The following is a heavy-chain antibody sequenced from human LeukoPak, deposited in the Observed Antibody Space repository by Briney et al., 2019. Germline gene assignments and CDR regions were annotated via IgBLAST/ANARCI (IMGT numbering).Heavy chain of an antibody. J-gene: IGHJ2*01. V-gene: IGHV3-7*01. CDR2: IKEDGSDK. CDR3: ARDTYRFFDL. CDR1: GFAFSDYW. Sequence: GGSLRLSCAASGFAFSDYWMGWVRQAPGKGLEWVADIKEDGSDKYSVDSVKGRFTISRDNTKNSLYLHMDSLRAEDTAVYYCARDTYRFFDLWGRGTLVTVSS.